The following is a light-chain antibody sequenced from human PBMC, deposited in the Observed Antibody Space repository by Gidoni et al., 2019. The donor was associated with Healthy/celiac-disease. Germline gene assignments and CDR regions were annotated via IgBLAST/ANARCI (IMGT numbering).Light chain of an antibody. V-gene: IGKV1-39*01. CDR2: AAS. CDR1: QSISSY. CDR3: QQSYSTPPT. J-gene: IGKJ4*01. Sequence: DIQMTTSPSSLSASVGDRVTITCRASQSISSYLNWYQQKPGKAPKLLIYAASSLQCGVPSRFSGSGSGTDFTLTISSLQPEDFATYYCQQSYSTPPTFGGGTKVEIK.